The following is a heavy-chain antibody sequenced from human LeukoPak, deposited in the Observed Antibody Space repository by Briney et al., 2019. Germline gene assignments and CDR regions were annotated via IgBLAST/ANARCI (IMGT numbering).Heavy chain of an antibody. CDR1: GFTLSDYP. J-gene: IGHJ4*02. D-gene: IGHD3-22*01. Sequence: GGSLRLSCAASGFTLSDYPMTWVRQAPGKGLQWVSLFDRGSLDTYYADSVRGRFTVSRGNDKNTLYLQMNSLRAEDTAVYYCARRGYESSGPKYYFDHWGQGILVTVSS. CDR3: ARRGYESSGPKYYFDH. CDR2: FDRGSLDT. V-gene: IGHV3-23*01.